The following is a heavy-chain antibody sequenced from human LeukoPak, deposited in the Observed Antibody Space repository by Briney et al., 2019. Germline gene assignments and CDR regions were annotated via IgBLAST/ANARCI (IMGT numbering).Heavy chain of an antibody. CDR3: ARGGLRVMVYRLYYMDV. CDR1: GYTFTSYT. V-gene: IGHV1-3*01. D-gene: IGHD2-8*01. J-gene: IGHJ6*03. CDR2: INAGNGNT. Sequence: ASVKVSCKASGYTFTSYTIHWVRQAPGQRLEWMGWINAGNGNTKYSQEFQDRVTITRDTSASTAYMELTRLRSDDTAVYYCARGGLRVMVYRLYYMDVWGKGTTVTVSS.